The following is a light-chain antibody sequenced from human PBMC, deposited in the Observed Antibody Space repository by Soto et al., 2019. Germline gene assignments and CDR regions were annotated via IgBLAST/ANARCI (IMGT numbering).Light chain of an antibody. CDR2: DAS. CDR1: QDINNY. V-gene: IGKV1-33*01. CDR3: QQNDDLPFT. Sequence: DIQMNQSPYSLSASVGDRVTITCQASQDINNYLNWYQQKPGKAPNLLIYDASNLETGVPSRFSGGGSETYFSFTISNSQPEDIAIYYCQQNDDLPFTFGSGTKVDIK. J-gene: IGKJ3*01.